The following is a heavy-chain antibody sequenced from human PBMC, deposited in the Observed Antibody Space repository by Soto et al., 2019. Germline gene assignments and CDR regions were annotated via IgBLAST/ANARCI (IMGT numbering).Heavy chain of an antibody. V-gene: IGHV3-64D*06. CDR2: ISTNGGST. D-gene: IGHD3-22*01. Sequence: VGSLRLSCSASGFTFSIYAMHWVRQAPGKGLEYVSSISTNGGSTDYADSVKGRFTISRDNSKNTVYLQMSSLRVEDTAVYYCVKGEYYYDSSGYYPFDYWGQGTLVTVCS. CDR1: GFTFSIYA. J-gene: IGHJ4*02. CDR3: VKGEYYYDSSGYYPFDY.